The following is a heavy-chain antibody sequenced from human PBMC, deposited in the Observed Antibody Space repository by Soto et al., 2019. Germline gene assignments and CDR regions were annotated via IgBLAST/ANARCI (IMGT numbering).Heavy chain of an antibody. V-gene: IGHV1-18*01. D-gene: IGHD6-13*01. Sequence: QVQLVQSGAEVKKPGASVKVSCKASGYTFTSYGISWVRQAPGQGLEWMGWISAYNGNTNYAQKXQGRDTMTTDXXTXTXXMELRSLRSDDTAVYYCARDRIAAAGKVSHYGMDVWGQGTTVTVSS. CDR3: ARDRIAAAGKVSHYGMDV. J-gene: IGHJ6*02. CDR2: ISAYNGNT. CDR1: GYTFTSYG.